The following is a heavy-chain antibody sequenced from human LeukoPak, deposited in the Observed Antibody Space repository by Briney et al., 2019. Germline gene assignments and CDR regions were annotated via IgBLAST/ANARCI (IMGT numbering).Heavy chain of an antibody. CDR3: ARDLAWGYVEQRLGWLDP. CDR2: ISAYNGNT. J-gene: IGHJ5*02. Sequence: ASVRVSSKASGYIFTDYGITWVRQAPGQGLEWMGWISAYNGNTNYAQKFQGRFTMTTDTSTTTAYMELRSLRFDDTAVYYCARDLAWGYVEQRLGWLDPWGQGALVTVSS. V-gene: IGHV1-18*01. CDR1: GYIFTDYG. D-gene: IGHD1/OR15-1a*01.